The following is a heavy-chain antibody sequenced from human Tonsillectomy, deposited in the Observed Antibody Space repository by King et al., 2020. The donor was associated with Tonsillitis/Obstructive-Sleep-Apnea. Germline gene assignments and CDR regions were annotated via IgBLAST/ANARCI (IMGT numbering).Heavy chain of an antibody. V-gene: IGHV1-69*12. Sequence: QLVQSGAEVKKPGSSVKVSCKASGGTFSSYAISWVRQAPGQGLEWIGGIIPIFGTANYAQKFQGRVTSTADESTSTAYMELSSRRSEDTAVYYCARDTTLGYCSSTSCPTDAFDIWGQGTMVTVSS. CDR1: GGTFSSYA. J-gene: IGHJ3*02. CDR2: IIPIFGTA. CDR3: ARDTTLGYCSSTSCPTDAFDI. D-gene: IGHD2-2*01.